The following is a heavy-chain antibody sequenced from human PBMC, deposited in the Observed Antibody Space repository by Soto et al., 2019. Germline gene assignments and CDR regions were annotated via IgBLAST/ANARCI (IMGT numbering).Heavy chain of an antibody. D-gene: IGHD6-19*01. V-gene: IGHV3-9*01. Sequence: GGSLRLSCAASGFTFDDYAMHWVRQAPGKGLEWVSGISWNSGSIGYADSVKGRFTISRDNAKNSLYLQMNSLRAEDTALYYCAKGRIVAGTLHFDYWGQGTLVTVSS. J-gene: IGHJ4*02. CDR2: ISWNSGSI. CDR3: AKGRIVAGTLHFDY. CDR1: GFTFDDYA.